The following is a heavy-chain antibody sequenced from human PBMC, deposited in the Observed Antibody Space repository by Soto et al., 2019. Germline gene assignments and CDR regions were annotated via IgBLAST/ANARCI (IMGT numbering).Heavy chain of an antibody. Sequence: SETLSLTCTVSGGSISSYSWSWIRQPPGKGLEWIGYIYYSGSTNYNPSLKSRVSISVDTSKNQFSLKLSSVTAADTALHYCAGHSLQQSFTYWGQGTQVTVSS. CDR2: IYYSGST. CDR1: GGSISSYS. J-gene: IGHJ4*02. CDR3: AGHSLQQSFTY. V-gene: IGHV4-59*08. D-gene: IGHD6-13*01.